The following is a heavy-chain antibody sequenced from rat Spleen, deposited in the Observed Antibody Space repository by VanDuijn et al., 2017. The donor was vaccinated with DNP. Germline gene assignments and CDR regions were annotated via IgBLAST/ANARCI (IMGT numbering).Heavy chain of an antibody. V-gene: IGHV5-29*01. Sequence: EVQLVESDGGLVQPGRSLKLSCAASGFTFSDYYMAWVRQAPTKGLEWVATISFDNSNTYYRDSVKGRFTISRDNAKSTLYLQMGSLRSEDTATYYCARHDGTEGIDFDYWGQGVMVTVSS. CDR2: ISFDNSNT. CDR3: ARHDGTEGIDFDY. J-gene: IGHJ2*01. D-gene: IGHD1-11*01. CDR1: GFTFSDYY.